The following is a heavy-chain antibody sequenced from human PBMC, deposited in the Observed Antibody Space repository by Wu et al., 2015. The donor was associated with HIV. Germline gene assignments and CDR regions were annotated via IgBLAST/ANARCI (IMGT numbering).Heavy chain of an antibody. J-gene: IGHJ4*02. D-gene: IGHD3-22*01. CDR2: INPNRGGT. Sequence: QVQLLQSGAEVKKPGASVMVSCKASGYTFTDYYMYWVRQAPGQGLEWMGWINPNRGGTKYAQKFQGRVTMTRDTAVSTAYMELNSLRSDDTAVYYCARLQSLSGFYSNADYWGQGTLVTSPQ. V-gene: IGHV1-2*02. CDR3: ARLQSLSGFYSNADY. CDR1: GYTFTDYY.